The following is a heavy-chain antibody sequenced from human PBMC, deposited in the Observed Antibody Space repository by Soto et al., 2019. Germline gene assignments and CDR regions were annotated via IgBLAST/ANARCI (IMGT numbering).Heavy chain of an antibody. CDR3: ATKNGYCSGGSCSYLDF. V-gene: IGHV3-23*01. J-gene: IGHJ4*02. CDR2: ISAGGWTT. CDR1: GFTISNYG. Sequence: GGSLRLSCAASGFTISNYGMNWVRQAPGKGLEWVSLISAGGWTTFYADSVKGRFTISRDNGKNTVYLQMNSLRAEATALDQCATKNGYCSGGSCSYLDFWGQGALVTVSS. D-gene: IGHD2-15*01.